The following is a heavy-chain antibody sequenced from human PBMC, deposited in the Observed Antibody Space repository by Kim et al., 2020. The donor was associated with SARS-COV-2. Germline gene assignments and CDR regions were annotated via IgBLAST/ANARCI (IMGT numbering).Heavy chain of an antibody. J-gene: IGHJ4*02. Sequence: ASVKVSCKAAGYTFTSYGISWVRQAPGQGLEWMGWMSAYNGNTNYAQKLQGRVTMTTDTSTSTAYMELSSLRSEDTAVYYCARDQVIVVVPAAPNFDYWGQGTLVTVSS. CDR2: MSAYNGNT. D-gene: IGHD2-2*01. V-gene: IGHV1-18*04. CDR1: GYTFTSYG. CDR3: ARDQVIVVVPAAPNFDY.